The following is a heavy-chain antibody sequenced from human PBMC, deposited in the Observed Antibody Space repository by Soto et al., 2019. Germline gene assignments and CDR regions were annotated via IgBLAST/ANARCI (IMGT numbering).Heavy chain of an antibody. D-gene: IGHD3-9*01. V-gene: IGHV4-39*01. CDR3: GRLEGLATISYYFDY. J-gene: IGHJ4*02. CDR1: GDSVSSSSYY. CDR2: VYYSGST. Sequence: SETLSLTCTVSGDSVSSSSYYWGWVRHPPGKGLEWIGSVYYSGSTYYNPSLESRVTISVDKSKNQFSLKLMSLSAADTAVYYCGRLEGLATISYYFDYWGQGALVTVSS.